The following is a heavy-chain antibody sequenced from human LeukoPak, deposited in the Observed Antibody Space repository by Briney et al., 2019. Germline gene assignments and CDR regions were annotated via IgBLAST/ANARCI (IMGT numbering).Heavy chain of an antibody. CDR2: IDADGTTT. J-gene: IGHJ4*02. CDR1: GFPFCSYW. Sequence: GGSLSLSCAASGFPFCSYWMHWVRHPPAKGLVWVSRIDADGTTTYYADSVKGRFTLSRDNAKNTLYLQMNSLRAEDTAVYYCARGRPGGTDYWGQGTLVTVSS. D-gene: IGHD3-16*01. CDR3: ARGRPGGTDY. V-gene: IGHV3-74*01.